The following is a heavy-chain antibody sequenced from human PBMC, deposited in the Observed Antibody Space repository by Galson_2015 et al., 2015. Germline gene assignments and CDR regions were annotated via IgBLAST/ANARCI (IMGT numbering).Heavy chain of an antibody. CDR1: GGTFSSYA. V-gene: IGHV1-69*13. D-gene: IGHD6-6*01. CDR3: ARDGVEYSSSRRWFDP. CDR2: IIPIFGTA. J-gene: IGHJ5*02. Sequence: SVKVSCKASGGTFSSYAISWVRQAPGQGLEWMGGIIPIFGTANYAQKFQGRVTITADESTSTAYMELSSLRSEDTAVYYCARDGVEYSSSRRWFDPWGQGTLVTVSS.